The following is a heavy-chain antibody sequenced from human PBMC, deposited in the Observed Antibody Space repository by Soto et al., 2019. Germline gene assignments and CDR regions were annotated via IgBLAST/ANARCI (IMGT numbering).Heavy chain of an antibody. CDR2: IYYSGST. D-gene: IGHD1-26*01. CDR1: GGSISSYY. J-gene: IGHJ6*03. V-gene: IGHV4-59*01. Sequence: LSLTCTVSGGSISSYYWSWIRQPPGKGLEWIGYIYYSGSTNYNPSLKSRVTISVDTSKNQFSLKLSSVTAADTAVYYCARDRGDYYYYYYMDVWGEGTTVTVSS. CDR3: ARDRGDYYYYYYMDV.